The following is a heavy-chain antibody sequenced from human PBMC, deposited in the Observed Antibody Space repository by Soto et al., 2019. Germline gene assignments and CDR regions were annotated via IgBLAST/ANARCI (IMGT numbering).Heavy chain of an antibody. J-gene: IGHJ6*02. CDR1: GGTFSSYA. V-gene: IGHV1-69*13. D-gene: IGHD5-18*01. CDR3: AXTNSYGYDXYYYYGMDV. CDR2: IIPIFGTA. Sequence: GASVKVSCKASGGTFSSYAISWVRQAPGQGLEWMGGIIPIFGTANYAQKFQGRATITADESTSTAYMELSSLRSEDTAVFYCAXTNSYGYDXYYYYGMDVWGQGTTVTVSS.